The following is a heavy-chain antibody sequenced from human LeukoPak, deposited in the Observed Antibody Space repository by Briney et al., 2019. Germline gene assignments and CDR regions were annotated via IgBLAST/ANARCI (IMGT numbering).Heavy chain of an antibody. Sequence: PSETLSLTCTVSGGSISSSSYYWGWIRQPPGKGLEWIGSIYYSGSPYYNPSLKSRVTISVDTSKKQFSLKLSSVTAADTAVYYCARGVGAHRVHFDYWGQGTLVTVSS. CDR3: ARGVGAHRVHFDY. V-gene: IGHV4-39*01. J-gene: IGHJ4*02. CDR1: GGSISSSSYY. D-gene: IGHD1-14*01. CDR2: IYYSGSP.